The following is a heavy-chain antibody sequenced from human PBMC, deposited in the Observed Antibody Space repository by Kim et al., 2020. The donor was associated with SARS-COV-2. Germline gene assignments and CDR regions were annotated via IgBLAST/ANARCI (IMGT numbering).Heavy chain of an antibody. D-gene: IGHD1-1*01. Sequence: GESLKISCKGSGYYFTDYWINWVRQMPGKGLQWMGRIDPTDSETNYSPSFQGHVTISVDKSVNTAFLQWTSLQSSDSAIYYCARQGQLALDSWGQGTLVTVSS. CDR3: ARQGQLALDS. CDR1: GYYFTDYW. V-gene: IGHV5-10-1*01. J-gene: IGHJ4*02. CDR2: IDPTDSET.